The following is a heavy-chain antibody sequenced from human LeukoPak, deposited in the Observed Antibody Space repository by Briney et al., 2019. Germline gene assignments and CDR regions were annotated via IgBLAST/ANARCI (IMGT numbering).Heavy chain of an antibody. Sequence: GESLKISCKGSGYSFTSYWISWVRQMPGKGLEWMGRIDPSDSYTNYSPSFQGHVTISADKSISTAYLQWSSLKASDTAVYYCARAPGYSSSWYAYWGQGTLVTVSS. V-gene: IGHV5-10-1*01. CDR1: GYSFTSYW. CDR3: ARAPGYSSSWYAY. CDR2: IDPSDSYT. J-gene: IGHJ4*02. D-gene: IGHD6-13*01.